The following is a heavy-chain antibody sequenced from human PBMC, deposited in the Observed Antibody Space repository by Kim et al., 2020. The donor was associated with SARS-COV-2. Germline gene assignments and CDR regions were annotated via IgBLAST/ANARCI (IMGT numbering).Heavy chain of an antibody. D-gene: IGHD6-13*01. CDR3: ARERVAAAGRVFDY. CDR2: TYYRSKWSN. Sequence: SQTLSLTCAIPGDSVSSNSAVWNWIRQSPSGGLEWLGRTYYRSKWSNDYAVSVKSRITINPDTTKNQFSLQLNSVTPEDTAVYYCARERVAAAGRVFDYWGQGTLVTVSS. CDR1: GDSVSSNSAV. V-gene: IGHV6-1*01. J-gene: IGHJ4*02.